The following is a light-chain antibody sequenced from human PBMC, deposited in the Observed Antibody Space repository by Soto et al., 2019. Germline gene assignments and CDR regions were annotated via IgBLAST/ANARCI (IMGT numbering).Light chain of an antibody. CDR2: AAS. Sequence: DIQMTQSPSSLSASVGDRVTITCRASQSISSYLNWYQQKPGKAPKLLIYAASSLQSGVPSRFSGSGPGTDFTLTISSLQPEDCATYCCQQSYSFLYTFGQGTKLEIK. CDR3: QQSYSFLYT. V-gene: IGKV1-39*01. CDR1: QSISSY. J-gene: IGKJ2*01.